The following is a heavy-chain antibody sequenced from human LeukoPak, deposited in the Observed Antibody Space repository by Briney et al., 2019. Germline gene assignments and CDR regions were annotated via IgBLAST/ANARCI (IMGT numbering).Heavy chain of an antibody. V-gene: IGHV4-34*01. CDR3: ARVGHIVVVVAATRWNWFDP. CDR1: GGSFSGYD. CDR2: INHSGST. Sequence: PSEILSLTCAVYGGSFSGYDWSWIRRPPGKGLEWIGEINHSGSTNYNPSLKSRVTISVDTSKNQFSLKLSSVTAADTAVYYCARVGHIVVVVAATRWNWFDPWGQGTLVTVS. J-gene: IGHJ5*02. D-gene: IGHD2-15*01.